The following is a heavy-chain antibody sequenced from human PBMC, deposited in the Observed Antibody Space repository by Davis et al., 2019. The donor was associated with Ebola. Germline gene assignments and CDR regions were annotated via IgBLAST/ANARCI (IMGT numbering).Heavy chain of an antibody. J-gene: IGHJ4*02. CDR1: RFTLRSYS. CDR3: ARDGNYYDSVGYYYGYYFGY. D-gene: IGHD3-22*01. Sequence: GESLKTPRAAPRFTLRSYSMHRVRQAPGKGPEWVAVIPYDGSNTYYADSVEGRFTISRDNSKKTVYLQMNSLRAEDTAIYYCARDGNYYDSVGYYYGYYFGYWGQGTLVTVSS. CDR2: IPYDGSNT. V-gene: IGHV3-30*04.